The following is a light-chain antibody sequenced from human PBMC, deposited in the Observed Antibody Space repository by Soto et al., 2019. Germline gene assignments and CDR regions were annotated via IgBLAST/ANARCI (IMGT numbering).Light chain of an antibody. Sequence: EIVITQSPATLSVSPGERATLSCRASQSVSSNLAWYQQKPGQAPRLLIYGASTRATGIPARFSGSGSGTDFTLTISRLENEDFAVFYCQHYDSLPITFGQGTRLEIK. V-gene: IGKV3D-15*01. CDR1: QSVSSN. CDR2: GAS. J-gene: IGKJ5*01. CDR3: QHYDSLPIT.